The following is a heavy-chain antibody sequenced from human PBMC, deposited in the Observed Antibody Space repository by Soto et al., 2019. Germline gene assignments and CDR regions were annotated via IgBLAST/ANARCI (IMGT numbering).Heavy chain of an antibody. CDR2: IKGDGSIT. CDR1: GFTFSNYW. V-gene: IGHV3-74*01. J-gene: IGHJ6*03. D-gene: IGHD3-10*01. CDR3: ARGSSGRYYRDV. Sequence: DEQVVESGGGLVQPGGSLRLSCTASGFTFSNYWIHWVRQASGKGLVWVSRIKGDGSITNYADSVRGRFSISRDNAKNTVELQMDSLRAEDTAVYYCARGSSGRYYRDVWGKGTTVTVS.